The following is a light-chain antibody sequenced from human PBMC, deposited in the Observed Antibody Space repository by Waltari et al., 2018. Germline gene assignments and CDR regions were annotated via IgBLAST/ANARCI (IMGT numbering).Light chain of an antibody. CDR2: EVH. V-gene: IGLV2-8*01. Sequence: HSALTQPPPASGSPGQSVTISCTRSSSPVRGYDPASLYQQYPGRPPRLLIYEVHKRPSGVPDRFSASKAGDTASLTVSGLRAEDEAHYYCTSYTPIPTFVLFGGGTKLTVL. CDR3: TSYTPIPTFVL. J-gene: IGLJ2*01. CDR1: SSPVRGYDP.